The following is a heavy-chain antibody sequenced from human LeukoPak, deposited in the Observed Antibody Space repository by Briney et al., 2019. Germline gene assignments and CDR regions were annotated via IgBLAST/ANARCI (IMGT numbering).Heavy chain of an antibody. D-gene: IGHD3-9*01. CDR3: ARTDDTLIRGKYYFDY. V-gene: IGHV4-39*07. J-gene: IGHJ4*02. CDR1: GGSISSSSYY. Sequence: SETLSLTCTVSGGSISSSSYYWGWVRQPPGKGLEWIGSIYYSGSTNYNPSLKSRVTISVDTSKNQFSLKLSSVTAADTAVYYCARTDDTLIRGKYYFDYWGQGTLVTVSS. CDR2: IYYSGST.